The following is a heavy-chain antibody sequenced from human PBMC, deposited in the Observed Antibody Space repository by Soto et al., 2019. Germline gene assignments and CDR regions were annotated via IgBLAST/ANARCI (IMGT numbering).Heavy chain of an antibody. Sequence: GGSMRLSCAASGLTFSSYAMSWVRQAQGKGLEWVSAISGSSSSTYYADSVKGRFTISRDNAKNTLYLQMNSLRAEDTGVYYCARDLGVALATFTLDYWGQGTLVTVSS. J-gene: IGHJ4*02. V-gene: IGHV3-23*01. CDR1: GLTFSSYA. D-gene: IGHD2-15*01. CDR3: ARDLGVALATFTLDY. CDR2: ISGSSSST.